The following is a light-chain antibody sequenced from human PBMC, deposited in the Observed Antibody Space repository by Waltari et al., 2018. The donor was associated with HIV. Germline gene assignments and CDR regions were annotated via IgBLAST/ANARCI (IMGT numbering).Light chain of an antibody. CDR3: QAWDSGTGVV. Sequence: SYDLTQPPSVSVSPGQTANITCSGTKLGYKFGCWYQQKPGQSPVLVIYQHNKRPSGIPERISGSNSGNTATLTISGTQAMDEGDYYCQAWDSGTGVVFGGGTKLTVL. CDR1: KLGYKF. CDR2: QHN. V-gene: IGLV3-1*01. J-gene: IGLJ2*01.